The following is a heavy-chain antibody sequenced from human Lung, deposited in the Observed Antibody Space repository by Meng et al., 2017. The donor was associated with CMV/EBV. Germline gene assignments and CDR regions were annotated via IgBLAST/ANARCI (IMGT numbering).Heavy chain of an antibody. CDR3: ARDLEY. V-gene: IGHV4-39*07. CDR2: LYDSGST. Sequence: QPQDSGQVLVRPAQPLPPTCSVCGGAITIVTDHWCGIRKPPGKGLEWIGSLYDSGSTYYHPSLKSRVTISVDTSKTYFSLKLRSVTAADTAVYYCARDLEYWGQGTLVTVSS. J-gene: IGHJ4*02. D-gene: IGHD1-1*01. CDR1: GGAITIVTDH.